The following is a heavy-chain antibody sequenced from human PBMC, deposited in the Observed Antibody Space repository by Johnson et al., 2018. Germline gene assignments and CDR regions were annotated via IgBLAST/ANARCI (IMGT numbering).Heavy chain of an antibody. CDR2: IWYDGSNK. V-gene: IGHV3-33*01. J-gene: IGHJ6*02. Sequence: QVQLVQSGGGVVQPGKSLRLSCAASGFIFSTYGMHWVRQAPGKGLEWVAVIWYDGSNKYYADSVKGRFTISRDTSKNTLYLQMNSLRTEDTAVYYCARGGLRGATTGMNVWGQGTTVTVSS. CDR3: ARGGLRGATTGMNV. D-gene: IGHD1-26*01. CDR1: GFIFSTYG.